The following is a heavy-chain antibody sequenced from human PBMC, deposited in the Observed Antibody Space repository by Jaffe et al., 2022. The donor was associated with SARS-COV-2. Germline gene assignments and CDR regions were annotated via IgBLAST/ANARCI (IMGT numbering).Heavy chain of an antibody. Sequence: QVQLVQSGAEVKKPGASVKVSCKVSGYTLTELSMHWVRQAPGKGLEWMGGFDPEDGETIYAQKFQGRVTMTEDTSTDTAYMELSSLRSEDTAVYYCATSAGTGSPYYYYYYMDVWGKGTTVTVSS. CDR2: FDPEDGET. J-gene: IGHJ6*03. CDR3: ATSAGTGSPYYYYYYMDV. CDR1: GYTLTELS. D-gene: IGHD3-9*01. V-gene: IGHV1-24*01.